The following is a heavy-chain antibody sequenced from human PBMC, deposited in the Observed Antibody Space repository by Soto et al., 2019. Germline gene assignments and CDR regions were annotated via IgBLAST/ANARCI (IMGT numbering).Heavy chain of an antibody. Sequence: SDTLSLTSTVSGESVCSGSKCGSWIRQPPGKALEWIAYLCYSGNTNYNPSLKSRVTISRDTSRNQFSLRMTSVTADDTAVYFCARSGGGSGWLGGQGTLVTVSS. D-gene: IGHD6-19*01. CDR1: GESVCSGSKC. J-gene: IGHJ4*02. CDR2: LCYSGNT. V-gene: IGHV4-61*01. CDR3: ARSGGGSGWL.